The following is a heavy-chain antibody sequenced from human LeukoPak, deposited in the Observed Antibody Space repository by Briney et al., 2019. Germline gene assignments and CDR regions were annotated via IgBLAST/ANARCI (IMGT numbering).Heavy chain of an antibody. Sequence: SQTLSLTCTVSGGSISSGGYYWSWIRQPPGKGLEWIGYIYYSGSTNYNPSLKSRVTISVDTSKNQFSLKLSSVTAADTAVYYCARDPNYYDSSGYHYYFDYWGQGTLVTVSS. CDR2: IYYSGST. V-gene: IGHV4-61*08. J-gene: IGHJ4*02. D-gene: IGHD3-22*01. CDR3: ARDPNYYDSSGYHYYFDY. CDR1: GGSISSGGYY.